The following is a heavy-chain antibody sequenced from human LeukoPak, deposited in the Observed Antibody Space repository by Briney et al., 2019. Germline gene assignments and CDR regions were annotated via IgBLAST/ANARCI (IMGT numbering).Heavy chain of an antibody. CDR2: ISSSSSTI. D-gene: IGHD6-19*01. CDR1: GFTFSSYS. Sequence: QAGGSLRLSCAASGFTFSSYSMNWVRQAPGKGLEWVSYISSSSSTIYYADSVKGRFTISRDNAKNSLYLQMNSLRAEDTAVYYCARDPVSESGWSAHYYGMDVWGQGTTVTVSS. CDR3: ARDPVSESGWSAHYYGMDV. J-gene: IGHJ6*02. V-gene: IGHV3-48*04.